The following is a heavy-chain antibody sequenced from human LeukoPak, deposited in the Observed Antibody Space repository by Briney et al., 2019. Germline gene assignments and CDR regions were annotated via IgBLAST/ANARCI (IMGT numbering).Heavy chain of an antibody. CDR3: ARCLPYSSSSWYYYYGMDV. Sequence: GGSLRLSCAASGFTVSSNYMSWVRQAPGKGLEWVSVIYSGGSTYYADSVKGRFTISRDNSKNTPYLQMNSLRAEDTAVYYCARCLPYSSSSWYYYYGMDVWGQGTTVTVSS. CDR2: IYSGGST. D-gene: IGHD6-6*01. J-gene: IGHJ6*02. V-gene: IGHV3-53*01. CDR1: GFTVSSNY.